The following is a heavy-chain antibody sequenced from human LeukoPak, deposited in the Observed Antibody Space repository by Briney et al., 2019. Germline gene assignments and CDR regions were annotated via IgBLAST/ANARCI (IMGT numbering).Heavy chain of an antibody. D-gene: IGHD1-1*01. V-gene: IGHV3-74*01. Sequence: GGSLRLSCAASGFIFSSYWMHWVRQAPGKGLVWVSRINSDGSSTSYADSVKGRFTISRDNAKNTLYLQMNSLRAEDTAVYYCVRGHTTATYYFDYWGQGTLVTVSS. CDR3: VRGHTTATYYFDY. J-gene: IGHJ4*02. CDR2: INSDGSST. CDR1: GFIFSSYW.